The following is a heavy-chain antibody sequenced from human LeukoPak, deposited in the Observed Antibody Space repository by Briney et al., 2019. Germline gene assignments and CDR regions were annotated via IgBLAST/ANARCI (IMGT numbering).Heavy chain of an antibody. CDR2: ISAYNGNT. V-gene: IGHV1-18*01. CDR3: ARDFAAAVRDGYNRDY. J-gene: IGHJ4*02. CDR1: GYTFTSYG. D-gene: IGHD5-24*01. Sequence: GASVKVYCKASGYTFTSYGISWVRQAPGQGLEWMGWISAYNGNTNYAQKLQGRVTMTTDTSTSTAYMELRSLRSDDTAVYYCARDFAAAVRDGYNRDYWGQGTLVTVSS.